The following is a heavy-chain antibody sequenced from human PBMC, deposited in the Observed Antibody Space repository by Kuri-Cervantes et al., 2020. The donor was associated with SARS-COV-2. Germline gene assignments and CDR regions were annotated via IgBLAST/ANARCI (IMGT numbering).Heavy chain of an antibody. V-gene: IGHV5-10-1*01. J-gene: IGHJ3*02. D-gene: IGHD2-2*02. CDR2: IDPSDSYA. Sequence: GGSLRLSCKGSGYSFTSYWISWVSQMPGKGLEWMGRIDPSDSYANYSPSFQGHVTISADKSISTAYLQWSSLKASDTDMYYCARRYCSSTSCYNAFDIWGQGTMVTVSS. CDR1: GYSFTSYW. CDR3: ARRYCSSTSCYNAFDI.